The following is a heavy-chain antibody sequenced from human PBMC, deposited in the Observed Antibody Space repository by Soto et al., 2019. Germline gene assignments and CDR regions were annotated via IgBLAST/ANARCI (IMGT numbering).Heavy chain of an antibody. CDR2: LNGGGDRP. Sequence: EVQLLESGGGLVQPGGSLRLSCTASGFTFSDFAMSWVRQAPGRGLEWVSSLNGGGDRPKYADSVKGRFTISRDNSKNTLYLQVNSLSADDTAVYYCAKDPGNARYFDCWGQGTLLTVSS. V-gene: IGHV3-23*01. J-gene: IGHJ4*02. CDR3: AKDPGNARYFDC. CDR1: GFTFSDFA.